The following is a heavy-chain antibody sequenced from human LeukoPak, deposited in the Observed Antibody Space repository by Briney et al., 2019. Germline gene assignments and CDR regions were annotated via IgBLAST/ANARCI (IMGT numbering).Heavy chain of an antibody. CDR2: INADGGRT. D-gene: IGHD2/OR15-2a*01. CDR1: GFTLGPYA. CDR3: GTWAFYHSLDV. J-gene: IGHJ6*02. Sequence: GGSLLLSCAASGFTLGPYAMHGGRPRPGKGLEGVAHINADGGRTFYADSVEGRFTISRDNSKDSLYLQMNSLTTDDTALYYCGTWAFYHSLDVWGQGTTVTVSS. V-gene: IGHV3-43*02.